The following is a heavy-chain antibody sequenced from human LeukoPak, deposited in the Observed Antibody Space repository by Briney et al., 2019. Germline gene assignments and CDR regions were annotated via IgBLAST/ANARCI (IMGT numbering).Heavy chain of an antibody. CDR1: GGTFSSYA. J-gene: IGHJ3*02. CDR3: ARGTLVTTAAFDI. V-gene: IGHV1-69*05. CDR2: IIPIFGTA. Sequence: SVKVSCKASGGTFSSYAISWVRQAPGQGLEWMGGIIPIFGTANYAQKFQGRVTITTDESTSTAYMELSSLRSEDTAVYCCARGTLVTTAAFDIWGQGTMVTVSS. D-gene: IGHD4-17*01.